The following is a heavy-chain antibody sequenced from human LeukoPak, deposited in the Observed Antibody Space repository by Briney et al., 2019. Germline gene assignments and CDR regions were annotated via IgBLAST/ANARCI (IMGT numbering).Heavy chain of an antibody. V-gene: IGHV1-18*01. D-gene: IGHD2-15*01. CDR1: GFTFTSYG. Sequence: ASVKVSCKASGFTFTSYGISWVRQAPGQGLEWMGWSSAHNGDTNYSQNIQGRVTMTTDTSTTTAYMELRSLRSEDTAVYYCAGEAYCSGGSCYPGALDTWGQGTMVTVSS. J-gene: IGHJ3*02. CDR3: AGEAYCSGGSCYPGALDT. CDR2: SSAHNGDT.